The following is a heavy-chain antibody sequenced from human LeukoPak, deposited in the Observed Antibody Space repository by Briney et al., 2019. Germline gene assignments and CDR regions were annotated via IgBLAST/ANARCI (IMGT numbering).Heavy chain of an antibody. Sequence: PSETLSLTCTVSGGSISSYYWSWIRQPAGKGLEWIGRIYTSGSTNYNPSLKSRVTMSVDTSRDHFSLRLSSVTAADTAVYYCARWKYYGFDLWGQGTMVTVSS. V-gene: IGHV4-4*07. CDR3: ARWKYYGFDL. CDR1: GGSISSYY. J-gene: IGHJ3*01. CDR2: IYTSGST. D-gene: IGHD2/OR15-2a*01.